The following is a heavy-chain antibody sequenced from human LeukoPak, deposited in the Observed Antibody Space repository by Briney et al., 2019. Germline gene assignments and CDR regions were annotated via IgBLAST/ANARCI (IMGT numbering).Heavy chain of an antibody. J-gene: IGHJ6*02. CDR3: ARDSELGIQYYYYYAMDV. CDR2: IYSGGST. CDR1: GFTFSSYA. Sequence: SGGSLRLSSAASGFTFSSYAMHWGRQAPGKGLEWVSVIYSGGSTYYADSVKGRFTISRDNSKTALYLQMNSLRAEDTAVYYCARDSELGIQYYYYYAMDVWGQGTTVTVSS. V-gene: IGHV3-66*01. D-gene: IGHD7-27*01.